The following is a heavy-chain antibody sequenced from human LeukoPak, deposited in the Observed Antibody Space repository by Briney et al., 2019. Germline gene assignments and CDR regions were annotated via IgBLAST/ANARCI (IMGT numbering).Heavy chain of an antibody. Sequence: GGSLRLSCAASGFTFSRYWMSWVRQAPGKGPEWVANIKQDGSEKYYVDSVRGRFTISRDNAKNSLYLQMNSLRAEDTAVYYCASEHSGNYYRPFDYWGQGTLVTVSS. CDR1: GFTFSRYW. D-gene: IGHD1-26*01. J-gene: IGHJ4*02. CDR2: IKQDGSEK. CDR3: ASEHSGNYYRPFDY. V-gene: IGHV3-7*01.